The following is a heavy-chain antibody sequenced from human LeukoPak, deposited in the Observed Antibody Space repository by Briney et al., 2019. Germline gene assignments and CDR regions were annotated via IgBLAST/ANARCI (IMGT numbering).Heavy chain of an antibody. V-gene: IGHV1-2*02. D-gene: IGHD5-24*01. CDR3: ARDRDRHGYNYDAFDI. Sequence: ASVKVSCKASGYTFTGYYMHWVRQAPGQGLEWMGWINPNSGGTNYAQKFQGRVTMTRDTSISTAYMELSRLRSDDTAVYYCARDRDRHGYNYDAFDIWGQGTMVTVSS. CDR2: INPNSGGT. CDR1: GYTFTGYY. J-gene: IGHJ3*02.